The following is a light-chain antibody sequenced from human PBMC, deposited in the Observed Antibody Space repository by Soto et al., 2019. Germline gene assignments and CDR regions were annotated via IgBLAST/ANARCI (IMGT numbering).Light chain of an antibody. J-gene: IGKJ5*01. CDR2: GAS. CDR3: QQYGSSAPIT. Sequence: VLTQSPATLSLSPGERATLSCRASLNVNSYLAWYQQKPGQAPRLLIYGASIRATGIPDRFSGSGSETDFTLTISRLEPEDFALYYCQQYGSSAPITFGQGTRLEIK. V-gene: IGKV3-20*01. CDR1: LNVNSY.